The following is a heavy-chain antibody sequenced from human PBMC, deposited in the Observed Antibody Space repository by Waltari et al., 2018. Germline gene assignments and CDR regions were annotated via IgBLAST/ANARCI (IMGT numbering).Heavy chain of an antibody. J-gene: IGHJ4*02. CDR3: AAYPPDWGRGRDY. D-gene: IGHD7-27*01. CDR1: GHSSSRTYN. V-gene: IGHV4-38-2*01. CDR2: IYHNGKT. Sequence: QVQLQESGPGLVKPAETLSPTCPVSGHSSSRTYNWGWIRQSPGKGLEWIANIYHNGKTYYNPSLKSRVTISLDTSKNRFSLNLRSVTAADTALYYCAAYPPDWGRGRDYWGQGVLVTVSS.